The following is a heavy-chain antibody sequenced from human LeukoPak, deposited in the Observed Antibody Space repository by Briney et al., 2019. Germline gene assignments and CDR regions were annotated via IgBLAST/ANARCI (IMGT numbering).Heavy chain of an antibody. CDR1: GGSISSGGYY. J-gene: IGHJ4*02. D-gene: IGHD3-10*01. V-gene: IGHV4-31*03. Sequence: SQTLSLTCTVSGGSISSGGYYWSWIRQHPGKGLEWIGYIYYSGSTYYNPSLKSRVTISVDTSKNQFSLKLSSVTAADTAVYYCARGAQTTYYYGSGSYQGADYWGQGTLVTVSS. CDR3: ARGAQTTYYYGSGSYQGADY. CDR2: IYYSGST.